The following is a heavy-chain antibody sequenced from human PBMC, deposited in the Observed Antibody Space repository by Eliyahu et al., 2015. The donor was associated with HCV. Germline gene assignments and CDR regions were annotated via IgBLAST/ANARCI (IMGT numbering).Heavy chain of an antibody. CDR2: IYYSGST. V-gene: IGHV4-59*01. CDR1: GGSXSSYY. Sequence: QVQLQESGPGLVKPSETLSLTCTVSGGSXSSYYWSWIRQPPGKGLEWIGYIYYSGSTNYNPSLKSRVTISVDTSKNQFSLKLSSVTAADTAVYYCARARNDILTGAMFDYWGQGTLVTVSS. D-gene: IGHD3-9*01. CDR3: ARARNDILTGAMFDY. J-gene: IGHJ4*02.